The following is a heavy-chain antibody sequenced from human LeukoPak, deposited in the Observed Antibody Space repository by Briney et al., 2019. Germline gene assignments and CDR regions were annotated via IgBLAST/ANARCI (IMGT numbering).Heavy chain of an antibody. D-gene: IGHD3-22*01. CDR3: ARGRDYASSGYPAY. CDR1: GFTVSSNY. J-gene: IGHJ4*02. CDR2: IYSGGST. V-gene: IGHV3-66*01. Sequence: GGSLRLSCAASGFTVSSNYMSWVRQAPGKGLEWVSVIYSGGSTYYADSVKGRFTISRDNSKNTLYLQMNSLRAEDTAVYYCARGRDYASSGYPAYWGQGTLVTVSS.